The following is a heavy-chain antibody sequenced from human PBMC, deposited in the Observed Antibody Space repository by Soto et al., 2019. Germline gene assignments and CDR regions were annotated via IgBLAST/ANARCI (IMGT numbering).Heavy chain of an antibody. CDR1: GGSISSSSYY. CDR2: IYYSGST. Sequence: QLQLQESGPGLVKPSETLSLTCTVSGGSISSSSYYWGWIRQPPGKGLVWIGSIYYSGSTYYNPSLKSRVTISVDTSKNQFSLKLSSVTAADTAVYYCAREMLLLRSVDYWGQGTLVTVSS. CDR3: AREMLLLRSVDY. V-gene: IGHV4-39*02. D-gene: IGHD2-15*01. J-gene: IGHJ4*02.